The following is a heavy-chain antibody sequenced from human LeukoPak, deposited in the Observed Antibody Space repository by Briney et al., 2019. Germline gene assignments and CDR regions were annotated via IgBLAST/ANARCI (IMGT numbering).Heavy chain of an antibody. CDR1: GGSIRNYY. J-gene: IGHJ4*02. CDR2: VYYRGNT. V-gene: IGHV4-59*01. Sequence: SETLSLTCTVSGGSIRNYYWSWIRQPPGKGLEWIGYVYYRGNTDYNPSLESRVTISVDTSKNQFSLKVSSVTAADTAVYYCARDVARVLDYWGQGTLVTVSS. CDR3: ARDVARVLDY. D-gene: IGHD2-15*01.